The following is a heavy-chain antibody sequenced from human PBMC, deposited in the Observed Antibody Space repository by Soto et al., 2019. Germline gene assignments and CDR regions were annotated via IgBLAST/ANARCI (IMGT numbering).Heavy chain of an antibody. V-gene: IGHV4-39*01. J-gene: IGHJ6*02. CDR1: GDSISSSSYY. CDR2: IFYSGST. Sequence: QLQLQESGPGLVKPSETLSLTCTVSGDSISSSSYYWGWIRQPPGKGLEWIGSIFYSGSTYYNPSLRSRVTISVHTSKNQFSLKLSSVTAADTAVYYCARVKPSNGMDVWGQGTTVTVSS. CDR3: ARVKPSNGMDV.